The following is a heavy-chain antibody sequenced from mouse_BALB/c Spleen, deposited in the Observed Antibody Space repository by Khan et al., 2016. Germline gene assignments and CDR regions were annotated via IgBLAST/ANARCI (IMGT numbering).Heavy chain of an antibody. J-gene: IGHJ2*01. CDR1: GYTFTSYW. Sequence: QVQLQQSGAELARPGASVKLSCKASGYTFTSYWMQWVKQRPGQGLEWIGAIYPGDGDTRYTQKFKGKATLTADKSSSTAYMQLSRLASDDSAVYYCASYYGSSYDYFDYWGQGTTLTVSS. V-gene: IGHV1-87*01. CDR3: ASYYGSSYDYFDY. D-gene: IGHD1-1*01. CDR2: IYPGDGDT.